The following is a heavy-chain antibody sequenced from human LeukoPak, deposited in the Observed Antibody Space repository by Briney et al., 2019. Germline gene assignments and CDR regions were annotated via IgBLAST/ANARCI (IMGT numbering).Heavy chain of an antibody. CDR2: IYYSGST. CDR1: GGSIGSGGYY. D-gene: IGHD6-6*01. V-gene: IGHV4-31*03. CDR3: ARAAPRYSSSPLGY. Sequence: SETLSLTCTVSGGSIGSGGYYWSWIRQHPGKGLEWIGYIYYSGSTYYNPSLKSRVTISVDTSKNQFSLKLSSVTAADTAVYYCARAAPRYSSSPLGYWGQGTLVTVSS. J-gene: IGHJ4*02.